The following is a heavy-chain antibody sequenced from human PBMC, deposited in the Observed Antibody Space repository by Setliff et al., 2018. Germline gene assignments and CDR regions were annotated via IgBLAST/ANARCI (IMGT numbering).Heavy chain of an antibody. D-gene: IGHD3-10*01. CDR3: AKTKGFGDGWFDP. CDR1: GYTFTSYG. V-gene: IGHV1-18*01. J-gene: IGHJ5*02. CDR2: ISAYNGNT. Sequence: ASVKVSCKASGYTFTSYGISWVRQAPGQGLEWMGWISAYNGNTNYAQKLQGRVTMTTDTSITTAYMELSRLTSDDTAVYYCAKTKGFGDGWFDPWGQGTLVTVSS.